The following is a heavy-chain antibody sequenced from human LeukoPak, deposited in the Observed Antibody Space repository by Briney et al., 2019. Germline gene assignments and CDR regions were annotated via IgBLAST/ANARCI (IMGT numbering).Heavy chain of an antibody. CDR2: IKSKTDGGTT. CDR3: TTVVDTAMVRPIDY. D-gene: IGHD5-18*01. Sequence: GGSLRLSCAASGFTFSNAWMSWVRQAPGKGLEWVGRIKSKTDGGTTDYAAPVKGRFTISRDDSKNTLYLQMNSLKTEDIAVYYCTTVVDTAMVRPIDYWGQGTLVTVSP. CDR1: GFTFSNAW. V-gene: IGHV3-15*01. J-gene: IGHJ4*02.